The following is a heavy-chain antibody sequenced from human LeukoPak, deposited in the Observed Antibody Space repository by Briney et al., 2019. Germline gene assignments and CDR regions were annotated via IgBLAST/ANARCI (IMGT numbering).Heavy chain of an antibody. J-gene: IGHJ4*02. D-gene: IGHD6-19*01. V-gene: IGHV3-23*01. CDR3: AKEGSGWSKTYYFDY. CDR2: ISGSGGST. Sequence: GGSLRLSCAASGFTFSSYSMNWVRQAPGKGLEWVSAISGSGGSTYYADSVKGRFTISRDNSKNTLYLQMNGLRAEDTAVYYCAKEGSGWSKTYYFDYWGQGTLVTVSS. CDR1: GFTFSSYS.